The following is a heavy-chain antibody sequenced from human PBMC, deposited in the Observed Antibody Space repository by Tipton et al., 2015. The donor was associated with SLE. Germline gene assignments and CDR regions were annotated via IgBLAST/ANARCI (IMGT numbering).Heavy chain of an antibody. Sequence: TLSLTCTVSGGSISSHYWSWIRQSPGKGLEWIGYFYYSGSTKYNPSLKSRVTISGDTSKNQFSLTLSSVTAADTAVYYCARDGGSSWSLDAFDTWGQGTMVTVSS. CDR3: ARDGGSSWSLDAFDT. V-gene: IGHV4-59*11. J-gene: IGHJ3*02. D-gene: IGHD6-13*01. CDR1: GGSISSHY. CDR2: FYYSGST.